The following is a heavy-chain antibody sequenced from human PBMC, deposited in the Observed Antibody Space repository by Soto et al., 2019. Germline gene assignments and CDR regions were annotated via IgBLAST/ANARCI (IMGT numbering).Heavy chain of an antibody. CDR3: ARAPMVRGVIITFPFDY. J-gene: IGHJ4*02. D-gene: IGHD3-10*01. CDR1: GFTFSSYW. V-gene: IGHV3-7*01. CDR2: IKQDGSEK. Sequence: GGSLRLSCAASGFTFSSYWMSWVRQAPGKGLEWVANIKQDGSEKYYVDSVKGRFTISRDNAKNSLCLQMNSLRAEDTAVYYCARAPMVRGVIITFPFDYWGQGTLVTVSS.